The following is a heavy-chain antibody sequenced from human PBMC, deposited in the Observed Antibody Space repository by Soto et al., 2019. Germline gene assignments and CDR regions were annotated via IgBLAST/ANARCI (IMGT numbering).Heavy chain of an antibody. J-gene: IGHJ6*02. CDR2: ISPYSGNT. D-gene: IGHD3-16*01. V-gene: IGHV1-18*01. CDR1: GYIFVNYG. Sequence: QVQLVQSGDEVRKPGSSVKVSCKASGYIFVNYGIAWVRQAPGQGLEWMGWISPYSGNTHYASKVQGRLTMTTDSPTRTAYVDVGSLTSDYTAVYYCSMVDNYVTPAPQDVWGQGTTVTLSS. CDR3: SMVDNYVTPAPQDV.